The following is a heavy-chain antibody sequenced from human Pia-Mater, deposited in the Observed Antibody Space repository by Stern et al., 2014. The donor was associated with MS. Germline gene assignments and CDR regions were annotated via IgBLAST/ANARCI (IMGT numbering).Heavy chain of an antibody. CDR2: IYYSGST. D-gene: IGHD3-10*01. V-gene: IGHV4-31*03. Sequence: QVQLQESGPGLVKPSQTLSLTCTVSGGSISSGADYWNWIRPHPGKGLEWIGYIYYSGSTEYNPSLKRRVIISADTSKKQFSLKLRSVTAADTAVYYCARGRQYYYASGSSPPDAFDIWGQGTMVTVSS. CDR1: GGSISSGADY. J-gene: IGHJ3*02. CDR3: ARGRQYYYASGSSPPDAFDI.